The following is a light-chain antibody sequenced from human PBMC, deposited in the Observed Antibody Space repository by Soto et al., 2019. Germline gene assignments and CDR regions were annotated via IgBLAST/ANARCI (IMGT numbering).Light chain of an antibody. CDR3: QQYNNWPLT. J-gene: IGKJ4*01. Sequence: EIVMTQSPATLSVSPGERATLSCRASQSVRGNLAWYQQKPGQSPRLLIYGASSRATGIPVRFSGSGSGTEFTLTISSLQSEDFAVYYCQQYNNWPLTFGGGTKVEIK. CDR1: QSVRGN. CDR2: GAS. V-gene: IGKV3-15*01.